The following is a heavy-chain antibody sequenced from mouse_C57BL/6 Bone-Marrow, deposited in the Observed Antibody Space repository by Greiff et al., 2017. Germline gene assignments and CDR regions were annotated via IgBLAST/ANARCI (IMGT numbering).Heavy chain of an antibody. CDR2: INPSSGYT. CDR3: ARVLWYLRDY. V-gene: IGHV1-4*01. Sequence: VQLQQSGAELARPGASVKMSCKASGYTFTSYTMPWVKQRPGQGLEWIGYINPSSGYTKYNQKFKDKVTLTADKSSSTAYMQLSSLTSEDSAVYYCARVLWYLRDYWGQGTTLTVSS. D-gene: IGHD2-1*01. CDR1: GYTFTSYT. J-gene: IGHJ2*01.